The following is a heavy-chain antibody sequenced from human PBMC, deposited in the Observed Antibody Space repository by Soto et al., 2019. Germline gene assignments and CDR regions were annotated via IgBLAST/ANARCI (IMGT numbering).Heavy chain of an antibody. V-gene: IGHV3-23*01. CDR3: ADPVPAPTHYDYYEMDV. CDR1: GFTFSYYT. D-gene: IGHD2-2*01. J-gene: IGHJ6*02. Sequence: EVQLLESGGGLVQPGGSLRLSCVASGFTFSYYTMSWVRQAPGKGLEWVSGISNSGDTIYYADSVKGRFTISRDNFKNTQYRKMNRVSADETAVEYCADPVPAPTHYDYYEMDVWGQGTTVTVSS. CDR2: ISNSGDTI.